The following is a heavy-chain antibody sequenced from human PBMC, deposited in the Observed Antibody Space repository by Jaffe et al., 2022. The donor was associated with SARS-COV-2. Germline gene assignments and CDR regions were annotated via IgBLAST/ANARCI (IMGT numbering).Heavy chain of an antibody. CDR1: GFTFSSYA. J-gene: IGHJ4*02. V-gene: IGHV3-64D*09. CDR3: GVGVFAVAGRGLDY. D-gene: IGHD6-19*01. Sequence: EVQLVESGGGLVQPGGSLRLSCSASGFTFSSYAMHWVRQAPGKGLEYVSAISSNGGSTYYADSVKGRFTISRDNSKNTLYLQMSSLRAEDTAVYYCGVGVFAVAGRGLDYWGQGTLVTVSS. CDR2: ISSNGGST.